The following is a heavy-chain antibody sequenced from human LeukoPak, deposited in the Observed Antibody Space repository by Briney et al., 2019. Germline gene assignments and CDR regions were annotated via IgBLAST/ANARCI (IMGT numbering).Heavy chain of an antibody. V-gene: IGHV3-23*01. CDR3: AKRAYGSGSPLHYFDY. CDR1: GFTFSSSA. D-gene: IGHD3-10*01. J-gene: IGHJ4*02. CDR2: LSNSGSTT. Sequence: PGGSLRLSCGASGFTFSSSAMSWVRQAPGKGLEWVSLLSNSGSTTYYADSVKGRFTISRDTSKNTLYLQMNSLRVEDTAVYYCAKRAYGSGSPLHYFDYWGQGTLVTVSS.